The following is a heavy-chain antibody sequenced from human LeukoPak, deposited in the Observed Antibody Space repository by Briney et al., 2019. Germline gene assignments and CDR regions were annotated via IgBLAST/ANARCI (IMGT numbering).Heavy chain of an antibody. CDR3: ASGAWAARLNS. V-gene: IGHV4-34*12. CDR1: GESLNYYY. D-gene: IGHD4-23*01. Sequence: PSETLSLTCAVYGESLNYYYWSSIRQSPGKGLEWIGDIFDGKTINYNPSLKSRVTISAATSSQQFSLNLKSVTAADTAVYFCASGAWAARLNSWAQGALVIVSS. J-gene: IGHJ4*02. CDR2: IFDGKTI.